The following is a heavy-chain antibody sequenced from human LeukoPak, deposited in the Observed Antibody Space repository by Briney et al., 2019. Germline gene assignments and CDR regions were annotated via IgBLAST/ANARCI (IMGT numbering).Heavy chain of an antibody. D-gene: IGHD3-3*01. CDR1: GGSFSGYY. V-gene: IGHV4-34*01. CDR2: INHSGRT. Sequence: PSETLSLTCAVYGGSFSGYYWSWIRQPPGKGLEWIWEINHSGRTNYSPSLKSRVTISVDTSKNQFSLKLSSVTAAETAVYYCARGGPLYFWSGYYPLYWFDPWGQGTLVTVSS. J-gene: IGHJ5*02. CDR3: ARGGPLYFWSGYYPLYWFDP.